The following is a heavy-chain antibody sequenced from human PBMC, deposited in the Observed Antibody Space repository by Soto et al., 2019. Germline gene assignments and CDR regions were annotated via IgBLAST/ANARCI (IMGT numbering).Heavy chain of an antibody. CDR3: ARDQVKITMIVVVITYLDY. Sequence: PGGSLRLSCAASGLTFSSYAMHWVRQAPGKGLEWVAVISYDGSNKYYADSVKGRFTISRDNSKNTLYLQMNSLRAEDTAVYYCARDQVKITMIVVVITYLDYWGRGTLVTVSS. V-gene: IGHV3-30-3*01. CDR2: ISYDGSNK. J-gene: IGHJ4*02. CDR1: GLTFSSYA. D-gene: IGHD3-22*01.